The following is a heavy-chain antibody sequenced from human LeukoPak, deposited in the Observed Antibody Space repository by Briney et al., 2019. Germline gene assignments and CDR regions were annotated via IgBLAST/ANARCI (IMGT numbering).Heavy chain of an antibody. V-gene: IGHV3-23*01. CDR1: GFTFTNFA. CDR3: AKRRTTVVTLDS. J-gene: IGHJ4*02. D-gene: IGHD4-23*01. Sequence: GGSLRLSCAASGFTFTNFAMSWVRQPPGKGLEWVSAISTSGGSTYYADSVKGRFTISRDNPKNTLFLQMNSLRAEDTAVYYCAKRRTTVVTLDSWGQGTLVTVSS. CDR2: ISTSGGST.